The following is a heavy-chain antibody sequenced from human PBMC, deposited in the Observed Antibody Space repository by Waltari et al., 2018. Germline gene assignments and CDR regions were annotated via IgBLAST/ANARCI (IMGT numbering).Heavy chain of an antibody. CDR1: GFTFSSYS. V-gene: IGHV3-48*01. Sequence: EVQLVESGGGLVQPGGSLRLSCAASGFTFSSYSMNWVRQAPGKGLEWGSYISSSSSNKNYAGTVKGRCTISRDNAKNSLYLQMNSLRAEDTAVYYCARDQGDTICGVVIIPRVYGMDVWGQGTTVTVSS. D-gene: IGHD3-3*01. J-gene: IGHJ6*02. CDR2: ISSSSSNK. CDR3: ARDQGDTICGVVIIPRVYGMDV.